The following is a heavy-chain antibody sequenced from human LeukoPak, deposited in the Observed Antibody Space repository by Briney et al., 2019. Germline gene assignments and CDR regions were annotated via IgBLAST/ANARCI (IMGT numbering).Heavy chain of an antibody. D-gene: IGHD3-10*01. CDR2: INNDGSST. CDR3: ARFGSTGSGSYYSYYYGLDV. V-gene: IGHV3-74*01. J-gene: IGHJ6*02. Sequence: GGSLRLSCAVSGFTFSNYRMNWVRQAPGKGLVWVSRINNDGSSTNYADSVKGRFTISRDNAKNTLYLHMNGLRAEDTAVYYCARFGSTGSGSYYSYYYGLDVWGQGTTVTVSS. CDR1: GFTFSNYR.